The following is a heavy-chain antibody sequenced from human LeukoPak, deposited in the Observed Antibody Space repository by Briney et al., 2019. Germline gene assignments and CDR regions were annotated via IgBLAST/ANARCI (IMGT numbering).Heavy chain of an antibody. D-gene: IGHD6-19*01. CDR1: GGSMNNYY. CDR2: VYQTGDT. V-gene: IGHV4-59*08. Sequence: TSETLSLTCIVSGGSMNNYYWSWFRQPRGKGLEWIAYVYQTGDTRYNPSLKSRVSISLDMSKNQFSLKVSSVTATDTAVYYCARHPFSAPFDYWGQGILVTVSS. J-gene: IGHJ4*02. CDR3: ARHPFSAPFDY.